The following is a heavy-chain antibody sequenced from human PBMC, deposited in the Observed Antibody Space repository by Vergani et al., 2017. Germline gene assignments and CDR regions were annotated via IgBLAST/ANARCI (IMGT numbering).Heavy chain of an antibody. D-gene: IGHD2-15*01. V-gene: IGHV3-23*01. CDR3: TCAGGWYCFHGEYFHY. CDR1: GFTFDTYT. J-gene: IGHJ4*02. Sequence: EVQLLESGGGLVQPGGSRRLSCAGAGFTFDTYTMAYVRQAPGKGREWVATISSGGGDIFYADSVKGRFTISRDNSKNTLFLQMNSLKDEDTAVYYCTCAGGWYCFHGEYFHYWGRGTLVSVSS. CDR2: ISSGGGDI.